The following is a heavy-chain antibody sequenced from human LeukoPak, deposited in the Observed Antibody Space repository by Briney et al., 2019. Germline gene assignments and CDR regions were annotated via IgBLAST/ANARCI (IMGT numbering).Heavy chain of an antibody. J-gene: IGHJ6*04. CDR2: ISYSGST. CDR3: ARAADV. CDR1: GGSISSYY. Sequence: SETLSLTCTVSGGSISSYYWSWIRQPPGKGLEWIGYISYSGSTYYNPSLKSRVTISVDTSKNYFSLKLSSVTAADTAVYYCARAADVWGKGTTVTVSS. V-gene: IGHV4-59*12.